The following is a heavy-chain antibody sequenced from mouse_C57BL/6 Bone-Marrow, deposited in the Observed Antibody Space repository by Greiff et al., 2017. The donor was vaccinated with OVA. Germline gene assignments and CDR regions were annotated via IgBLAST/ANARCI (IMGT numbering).Heavy chain of an antibody. CDR3: VRGSAWFAY. CDR1: GFSFNTYA. J-gene: IGHJ3*01. CDR2: IRSKSNNYAT. Sequence: EVMLVESGGGLVQPKGSLKLSCAASGFSFNTYAMNWVRQAPGKGLEWVARIRSKSNNYATYYADSVKDRFTISRDDSESMLYLQMNNLKTEDTAMYYCVRGSAWFAYWCQGTLVTVSA. V-gene: IGHV10-1*01.